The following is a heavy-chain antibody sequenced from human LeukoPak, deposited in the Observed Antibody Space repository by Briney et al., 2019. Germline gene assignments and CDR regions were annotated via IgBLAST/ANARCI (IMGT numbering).Heavy chain of an antibody. CDR3: AKDSSSYVTPEDY. Sequence: PGGSLRLSCAASGFTFSSYGMHWVRQAPGKGLEWVAVISYDGSNKYYADSVKGRFTISRDNSKNTLYLQMNSLRADDTAVYFCAKDSSSYVTPEDYWGQGTLVTVSS. V-gene: IGHV3-30*18. J-gene: IGHJ4*02. CDR1: GFTFSSYG. D-gene: IGHD6-13*01. CDR2: ISYDGSNK.